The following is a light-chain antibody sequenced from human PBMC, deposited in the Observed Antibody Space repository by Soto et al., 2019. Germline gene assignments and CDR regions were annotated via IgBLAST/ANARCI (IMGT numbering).Light chain of an antibody. CDR2: AAS. J-gene: IGKJ2*01. CDR3: QQSYSTLRT. Sequence: DIQMTQSPSSLSASVGDRVTITCRASQSISSYLNWYQQKPGKAPKLLIYAASSLQSGVPSRFSGSGSGTDFTLTISRLQPDDFATYYCQQSYSTLRTFGQGTKVDIK. V-gene: IGKV1-39*01. CDR1: QSISSY.